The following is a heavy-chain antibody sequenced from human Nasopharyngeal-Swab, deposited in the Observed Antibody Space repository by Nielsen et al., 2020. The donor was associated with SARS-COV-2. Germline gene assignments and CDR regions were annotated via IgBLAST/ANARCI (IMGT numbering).Heavy chain of an antibody. Sequence: GESLKISCEVSGFTFSTYWMHWVRQAPGTGLVWVSRINEDATTTTYADSVKGRFTISRDNVQNTLYLQMNSLRVEDTAVYYCVKHQGSSSDQWGQGTLVTVSS. CDR1: GFTFSTYW. CDR2: INEDATTT. J-gene: IGHJ4*02. CDR3: VKHQGSSSDQ. V-gene: IGHV3-74*01.